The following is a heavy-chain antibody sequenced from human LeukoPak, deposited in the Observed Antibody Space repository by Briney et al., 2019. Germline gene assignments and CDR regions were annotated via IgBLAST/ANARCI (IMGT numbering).Heavy chain of an antibody. CDR1: GFTFGDYA. V-gene: IGHV3-49*03. CDR3: GSGSGWYSPDY. Sequence: GGSLRLSCTASGFTFGDYAMNWFRQAPGKGLELVGFSRSKAYGGTTEYAASVKGRFTISRDDSKNIAYLQMNSLKIEDTAVYYCGSGSGWYSPDYWGQGTLVTVSS. D-gene: IGHD6-19*01. CDR2: SRSKAYGGTT. J-gene: IGHJ4*02.